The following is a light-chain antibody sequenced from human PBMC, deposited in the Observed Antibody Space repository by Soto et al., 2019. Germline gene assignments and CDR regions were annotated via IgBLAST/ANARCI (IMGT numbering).Light chain of an antibody. Sequence: QSVLTQPASVSGSPGQSITISCTGTSSDVGGYNYVSWYQQHPGKAPKLMIYEVSNRPSGVSNRFSGSKSGNTASLTISGLQAEDEADYYCSSYTRSSTEVFGNGTKFTV. V-gene: IGLV2-14*01. CDR2: EVS. CDR3: SSYTRSSTEV. J-gene: IGLJ1*01. CDR1: SSDVGGYNY.